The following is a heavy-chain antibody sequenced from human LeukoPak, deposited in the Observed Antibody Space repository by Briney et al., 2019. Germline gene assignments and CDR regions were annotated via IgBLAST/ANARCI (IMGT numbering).Heavy chain of an antibody. CDR1: GYTFTSYA. Sequence: ASVKVSCKASGYTFTSYAMHWVRPAPGQRLEWMGWINAGNGNTKYSQKFQGRVTITRDTSASTAYMELSSLRSEDTAVYYCASFGRLGATTDYWGQGTLVTVSS. CDR3: ASFGRLGATTDY. V-gene: IGHV1-3*01. J-gene: IGHJ4*02. D-gene: IGHD1-26*01. CDR2: INAGNGNT.